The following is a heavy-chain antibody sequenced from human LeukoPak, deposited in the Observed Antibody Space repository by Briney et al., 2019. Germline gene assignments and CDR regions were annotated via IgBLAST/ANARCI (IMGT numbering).Heavy chain of an antibody. CDR2: IFYSGST. J-gene: IGHJ4*02. CDR1: GGSISSYY. CDR3: ARGRPIDY. V-gene: IGHV4-59*01. Sequence: SETLSLTCTVSGGSISSYYWNWIRQPPGKGLEWIGYIFYSGSTNYNPSLKSRVTISVDTSKNQFSLELNSVTAADTAVYYCARGRPIDYWGQGTLVTVSS.